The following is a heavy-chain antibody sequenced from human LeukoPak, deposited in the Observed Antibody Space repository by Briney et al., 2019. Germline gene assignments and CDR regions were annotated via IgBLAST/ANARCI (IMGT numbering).Heavy chain of an antibody. V-gene: IGHV5-51*01. CDR2: IYPGDSDT. J-gene: IGHJ4*02. CDR3: ARLLEGVAGTWGY. D-gene: IGHD6-19*01. CDR1: GYSFTNYW. Sequence: GESLKISCKGSGYSFTNYWIGWVRQMPGKGLEWMGIIYPGDSDTKYSPSFQGQVTISADKSISTAYLQWSSLEASDTAMYYCARLLEGVAGTWGYWGQGTLVTVSS.